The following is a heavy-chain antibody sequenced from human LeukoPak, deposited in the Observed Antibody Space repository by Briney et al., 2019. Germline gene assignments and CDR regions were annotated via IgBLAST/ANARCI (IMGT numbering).Heavy chain of an antibody. CDR1: GFTFSNFA. J-gene: IGHJ4*02. CDR2: IWYDGSHE. CDR3: AKERKDIVAAGTDY. V-gene: IGHV3-33*06. D-gene: IGHD6-13*01. Sequence: GMSLRLSCAASGFTFSNFAMHWVRQVPGKGLEWVALIWYDGSHESYADSVKGRFSVSRDNSKNTLYLQMNSLRVEDTAVYYCAKERKDIVAAGTDYWGPGTLVTVSS.